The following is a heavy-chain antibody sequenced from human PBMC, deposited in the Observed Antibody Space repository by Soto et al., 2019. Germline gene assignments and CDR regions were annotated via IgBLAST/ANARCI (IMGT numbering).Heavy chain of an antibody. J-gene: IGHJ4*02. CDR2: VSHDGRNT. V-gene: IGHV3-30*18. CDR1: GFTFSDYA. D-gene: IGHD6-19*01. CDR3: AKGGRHWLDTSDFNY. Sequence: VQLVESGGGVVQPGRSLRLSCAASGFTFSDYAMHWVRQAPGKGLEWVAVVSHDGRNTHYADSVKGRFTISRDSSKNAVSMEMTSLRAEDTAVYYGAKGGRHWLDTSDFNYWGQGALVTVSS.